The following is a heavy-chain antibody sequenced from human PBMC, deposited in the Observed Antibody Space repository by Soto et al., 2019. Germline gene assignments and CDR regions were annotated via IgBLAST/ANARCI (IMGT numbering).Heavy chain of an antibody. D-gene: IGHD3-10*01. V-gene: IGHV1-69*08. CDR2: IIPILGIA. Sequence: QVQLVQSGAEVKKPGSSVKVSCKASGGTFGSYTISWVRQAPGQGLEWMGRIIPILGIANYAQKFQGRVTITADKSTSTAYMELSSLRSEDTAVYYCARDLMSRYGSGSYSDYWGQGTLVTVSS. CDR1: GGTFGSYT. CDR3: ARDLMSRYGSGSYSDY. J-gene: IGHJ4*02.